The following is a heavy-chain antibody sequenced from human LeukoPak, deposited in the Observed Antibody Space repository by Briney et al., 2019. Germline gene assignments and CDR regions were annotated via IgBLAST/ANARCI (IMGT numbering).Heavy chain of an antibody. J-gene: IGHJ4*02. CDR3: AKESWSYLDY. Sequence: GGSLRLSCAASGFTFSTYAMSWVRQIPGKGLEWVSAISGSDDGTYYADSVKGRFTISRDNSTNTLYLQMNSLRAEDTAVYYCAKESWSYLDYWGQGTLVTVSS. D-gene: IGHD1-1*01. V-gene: IGHV3-23*01. CDR1: GFTFSTYA. CDR2: ISGSDDGT.